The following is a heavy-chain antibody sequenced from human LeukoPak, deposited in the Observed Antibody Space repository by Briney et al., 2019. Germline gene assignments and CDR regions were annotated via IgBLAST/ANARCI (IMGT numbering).Heavy chain of an antibody. CDR3: ARDAKYYYGSRTYFFFEY. Sequence: PSETLSLTCTVSGDSFSTYYWSWIRQPAGKGLEWIGHIYTSGTTNYNPSLKSRATMSIDTSKNQFSPKLSSITAADTAVYYCARDAKYYYGSRTYFFFEYWGQGTLLTVSS. D-gene: IGHD3-10*01. CDR1: GDSFSTYY. V-gene: IGHV4-4*07. J-gene: IGHJ4*02. CDR2: IYTSGTT.